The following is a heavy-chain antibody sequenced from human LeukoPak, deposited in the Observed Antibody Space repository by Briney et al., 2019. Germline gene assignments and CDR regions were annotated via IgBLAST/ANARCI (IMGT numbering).Heavy chain of an antibody. D-gene: IGHD3-10*01. V-gene: IGHV3-23*01. Sequence: PGGSLRLSCAASGFTFSSYAMSWVRQAPGKGLEWVSAISGSGGSTYYADSVKGRFTISRDNSKNTLYLQMNSLRAEDTAVYYCAKDQDMVRGIVRTFDYWGQGTLVTVSS. CDR3: AKDQDMVRGIVRTFDY. CDR1: GFTFSSYA. J-gene: IGHJ4*02. CDR2: ISGSGGST.